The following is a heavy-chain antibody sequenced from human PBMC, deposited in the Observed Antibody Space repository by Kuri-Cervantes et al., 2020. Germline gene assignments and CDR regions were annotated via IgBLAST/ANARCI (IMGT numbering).Heavy chain of an antibody. CDR3: VRARLRYFDWLPSYYYMDV. CDR1: GYTFTSYD. V-gene: IGHV1-8*01. J-gene: IGHJ6*03. CDR2: MNPNSGNT. Sequence: ASVKVSCKASGYTFTSYDINWVRQATGQGLEWMGWMNPNSGNTGYAQKFQGRVTMTRNTSISTAYMELSSLRSEDTAVYYCVRARLRYFDWLPSYYYMDVWGKGTTVTVSS. D-gene: IGHD3-9*01.